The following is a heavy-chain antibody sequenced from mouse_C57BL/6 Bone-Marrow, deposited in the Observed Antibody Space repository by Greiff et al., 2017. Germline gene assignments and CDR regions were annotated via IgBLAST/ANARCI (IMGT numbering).Heavy chain of an antibody. J-gene: IGHJ2*01. CDR3: TSTAQRDD. CDR2: IDPENGDT. V-gene: IGHV14-4*01. Sequence: VQLQQSGAELVRPGASVKLSCTASGFNIKDDYMHWVKQRPEQGLEWIGWIDPENGDTEYASKFQGKATITADTSSNTANLQLRSLTSEDTAVFYCTSTAQRDDWGKGTTLTVAS. CDR1: GFNIKDDY. D-gene: IGHD3-2*02.